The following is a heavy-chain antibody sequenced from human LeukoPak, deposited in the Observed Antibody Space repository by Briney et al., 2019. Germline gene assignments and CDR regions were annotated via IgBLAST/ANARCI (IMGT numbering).Heavy chain of an antibody. J-gene: IGHJ2*01. CDR3: ARDGRSYFDL. Sequence: SVKVSCKASGGTFSSYGISWVRQAPGQGLEWLGMIWAIFGIGDYAQTFQGRVTITAAPSTSTAYLQLSSLRSEDTAVYYCARDGRSYFDLWGRGTLVTVSS. CDR2: IWAIFGIG. CDR1: GGTFSSYG. D-gene: IGHD2-15*01. V-gene: IGHV1-69*04.